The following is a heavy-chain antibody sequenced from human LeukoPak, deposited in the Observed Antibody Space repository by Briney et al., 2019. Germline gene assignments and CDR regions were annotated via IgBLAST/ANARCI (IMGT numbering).Heavy chain of an antibody. CDR3: ARGGGYCSGGSCLLYNWFDP. D-gene: IGHD2-15*01. CDR1: GYTFTGYY. V-gene: IGHV1-2*04. Sequence: ASVKVSCKASGYTFTGYYMHWERQAPGQGLEWMGWINPNSGGTNYAQKFQGWVTMTRDTSISTAYMELSRLRSDDTAVYYCARGGGYCSGGSCLLYNWFDPWGQGTLVTVSS. CDR2: INPNSGGT. J-gene: IGHJ5*02.